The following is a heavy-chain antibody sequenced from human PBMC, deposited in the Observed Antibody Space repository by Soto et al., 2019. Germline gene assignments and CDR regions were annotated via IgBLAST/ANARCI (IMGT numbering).Heavy chain of an antibody. V-gene: IGHV4-31*03. CDR1: GGSISSGGYY. J-gene: IGHJ5*02. D-gene: IGHD2-21*02. CDR3: ARDIVVVTSSPYTWFDP. Sequence: QVQLQESGPGLVKPSQTLSLTCTVSGGSISSGGYYWSWIRQHPGKGLDWIGYIYYSGSTYYNPSLKSRVTISVDTSNNQCSLKLCSVTAADTAVYYCARDIVVVTSSPYTWFDPWGQGTLVTVSS. CDR2: IYYSGST.